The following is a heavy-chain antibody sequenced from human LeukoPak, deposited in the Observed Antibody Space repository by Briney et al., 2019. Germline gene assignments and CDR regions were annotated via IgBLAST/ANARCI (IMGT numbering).Heavy chain of an antibody. CDR2: INAGNGNT. CDR1: GYTFTSYA. V-gene: IGHV1-3*01. CDR3: TREGVYAPDPSSYHRDAFDI. Sequence: EASVKVSCKASGYTFTSYAMHWARQAPGQRLEWMGWINAGNGNTKYSQKFQGRVTITRDTSASTAHMELRRLESGDTAVYYCTREGVYAPDPSSYHRDAFDIWGQGTVVIVSS. D-gene: IGHD3-16*02. J-gene: IGHJ3*02.